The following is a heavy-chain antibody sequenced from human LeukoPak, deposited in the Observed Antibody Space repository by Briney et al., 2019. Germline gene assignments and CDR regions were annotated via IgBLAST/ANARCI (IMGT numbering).Heavy chain of an antibody. CDR2: ILPILGTA. V-gene: IGHV1-69*05. CDR3: ARDSPYYYDSSPNWFDP. D-gene: IGHD3-22*01. J-gene: IGHJ5*02. CDR1: VGTFSSYA. Sequence: SVNVSCKSSVGTFSSYAISWVRQAPGQGLEWMDRILPILGTANYAQKFQGRGTITTDAATSTAYMELSRLRSEDTAVYYCARDSPYYYDSSPNWFDPWGQGTLVTVSS.